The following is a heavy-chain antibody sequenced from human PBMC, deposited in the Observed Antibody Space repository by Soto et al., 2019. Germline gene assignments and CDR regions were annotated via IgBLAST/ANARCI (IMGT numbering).Heavy chain of an antibody. D-gene: IGHD5-12*01. CDR2: IYYSGST. V-gene: IGHV4-31*03. CDR1: GGSISSGGYY. J-gene: IGHJ4*02. Sequence: SETLSLTCTVSGGSISSGGYYWSWIRQHPGKGLEWIGYIYYSGSTYYNPSLKSRVTISVDTSKNQFSLKLSSVTAADTAVYYCARSRGYSGYDPRYYFDYWGQGTLVTVSS. CDR3: ARSRGYSGYDPRYYFDY.